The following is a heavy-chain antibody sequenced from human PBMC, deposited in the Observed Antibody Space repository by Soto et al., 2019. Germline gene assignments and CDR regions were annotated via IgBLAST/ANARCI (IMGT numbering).Heavy chain of an antibody. V-gene: IGHV4-31*03. J-gene: IGHJ4*02. CDR1: GGSISSFVYY. Sequence: SDTLSLTCTVSGGSISSFVYYWSWIRQHPGKGLEWIGYIYYSGSTYYNPSLKSRVTISVDTSKNQFSLKLSSVTAADTAVYYCARETPYGSGSVDYWGQGTLVTVSS. CDR3: ARETPYGSGSVDY. CDR2: IYYSGST. D-gene: IGHD3-10*01.